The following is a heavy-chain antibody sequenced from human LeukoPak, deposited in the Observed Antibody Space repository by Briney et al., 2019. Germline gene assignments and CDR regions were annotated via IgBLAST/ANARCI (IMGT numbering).Heavy chain of an antibody. CDR2: INPNSGGT. Sequence: ASVKVSCKASGYTFTGYYMHWVRQAPGQGLEWMGWINPNSGGTNYAQKFQGRVTMTRDTSISTAYMELSRLRSDDTAVYYCARGYDFWSGYYSGGNWFDPWGQGTLVTVSS. CDR1: GYTFTGYY. CDR3: ARGYDFWSGYYSGGNWFDP. D-gene: IGHD3-3*01. V-gene: IGHV1-2*02. J-gene: IGHJ5*02.